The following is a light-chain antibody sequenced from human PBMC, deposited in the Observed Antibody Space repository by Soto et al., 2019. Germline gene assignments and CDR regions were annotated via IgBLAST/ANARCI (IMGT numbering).Light chain of an antibody. CDR2: KAS. Sequence: DIQMTQSPSTLSASVGDRVTITCRASQSISSWLAWYQQKPGKAPKLLIYKASSLESGVPSRFSGSGSRTEFPITISSLQPDDFATYYCQQYDTYWTFGQGTKVDIK. CDR3: QQYDTYWT. CDR1: QSISSW. V-gene: IGKV1-5*03. J-gene: IGKJ1*01.